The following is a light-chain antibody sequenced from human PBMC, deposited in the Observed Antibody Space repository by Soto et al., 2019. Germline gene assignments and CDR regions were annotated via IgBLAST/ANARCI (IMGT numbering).Light chain of an antibody. Sequence: QSVLTQPPSVSGAPGQRVTISCTGSSSNIGAGYDVHWYQQLPGTAPKLLIYGNSNRPSGVPDRFSGSKSGTSASLAITGLKADDEADYSCQSYDSSLSGSVVFGGGTKVTVL. CDR3: QSYDSSLSGSVV. CDR1: SSNIGAGYD. J-gene: IGLJ2*01. CDR2: GNS. V-gene: IGLV1-40*01.